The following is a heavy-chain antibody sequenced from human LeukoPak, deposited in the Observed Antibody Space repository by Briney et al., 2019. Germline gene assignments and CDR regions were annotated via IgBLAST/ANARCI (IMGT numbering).Heavy chain of an antibody. Sequence: SVKVSCKASGGTFSSYAISWVRQAPGQGLEWMGRIIPIFGTANYAQKFQGRVTITTDKSTSTAYMELSSLRSEDTAVYYCARGGIAAAGRFDYWGQGTLVTVSS. CDR2: IIPIFGTA. V-gene: IGHV1-69*05. CDR3: ARGGIAAAGRFDY. J-gene: IGHJ4*02. D-gene: IGHD6-13*01. CDR1: GGTFSSYA.